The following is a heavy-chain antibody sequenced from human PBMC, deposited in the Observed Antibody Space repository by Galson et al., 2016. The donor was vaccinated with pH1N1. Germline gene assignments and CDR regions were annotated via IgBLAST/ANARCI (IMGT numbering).Heavy chain of an antibody. CDR1: GYIFTNSY. CDR2: IIPSGGNT. J-gene: IGHJ4*02. CDR3: VREPHRGARYFDF. D-gene: IGHD6-25*01. Sequence: SVKVSCKASGYIFTNSYIHWVRQAPGQGLEWMGIIIPSGGNTNYAQEFRGRLTMTRDMSTSTVYMELSSLRSEDTAMYYCVREPHRGARYFDFWGQGTLVTVSS. V-gene: IGHV1-46*01.